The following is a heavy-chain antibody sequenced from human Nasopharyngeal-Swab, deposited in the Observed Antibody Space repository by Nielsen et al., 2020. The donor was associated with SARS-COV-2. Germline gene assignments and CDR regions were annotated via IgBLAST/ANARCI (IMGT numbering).Heavy chain of an antibody. Sequence: GGDLKISCAASGFTFSSYSMNWVRQAAGKGLEWVSYISSSGSTRYYADSVKGRFTISRDNAKNSLYLQMNSLRAEDTAVYYCARDYCSSTSCYDYWGQGTLVTVSS. CDR1: GFTFSSYS. D-gene: IGHD2-2*01. V-gene: IGHV3-48*04. CDR3: ARDYCSSTSCYDY. CDR2: ISSSGSTR. J-gene: IGHJ4*02.